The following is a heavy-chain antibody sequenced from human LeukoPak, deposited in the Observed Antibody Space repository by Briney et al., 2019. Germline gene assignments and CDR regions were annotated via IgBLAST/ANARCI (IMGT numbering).Heavy chain of an antibody. V-gene: IGHV1-8*01. Sequence: GASVKVSXKASGYTFTSYDINWVRQATGQGLEWMGWMNPNSGNTGYAQKFHGRVTMTRNTSISTAYMELSSLRSEDTAVYYCARGPRMGYYGSGSPPSNPWGQGTLVTVSS. CDR1: GYTFTSYD. CDR3: ARGPRMGYYGSGSPPSNP. CDR2: MNPNSGNT. J-gene: IGHJ5*02. D-gene: IGHD3-10*01.